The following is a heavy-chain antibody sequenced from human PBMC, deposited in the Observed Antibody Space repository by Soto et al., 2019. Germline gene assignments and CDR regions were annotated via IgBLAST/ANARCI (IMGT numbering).Heavy chain of an antibody. CDR2: INAGNGNT. V-gene: IGHV1-3*05. CDR1: GYTFTSYA. CDR3: AREGAVQLERTFDY. Sequence: QVQLVQSGAEEKKPGASVKVSCKASGYTFTSYAMHWVRQAPGQRLEWMGWINAGNGNTKYSQKFQGRVTITRDTSASTAYMELSILRSEDTAVYYCAREGAVQLERTFDYWGQGTLVTVSS. J-gene: IGHJ4*02. D-gene: IGHD1-1*01.